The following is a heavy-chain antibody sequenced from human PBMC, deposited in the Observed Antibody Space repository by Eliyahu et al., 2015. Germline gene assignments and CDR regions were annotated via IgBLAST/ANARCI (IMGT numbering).Heavy chain of an antibody. CDR2: IKDDGSET. CDR3: AATGL. J-gene: IGHJ4*02. CDR1: GFTFSKFW. D-gene: IGHD3-16*01. Sequence: EVKLMESGGGLVQPGGSLXXSCTXFGFTFSKFWMTWVRQAPGKGLEWVANIKDDGSETHYLESVKGRFTIYRDNARSLVYLQMNNVRVEDSGVYFCAATGLWGQGTRVSVSP. V-gene: IGHV3-7*01.